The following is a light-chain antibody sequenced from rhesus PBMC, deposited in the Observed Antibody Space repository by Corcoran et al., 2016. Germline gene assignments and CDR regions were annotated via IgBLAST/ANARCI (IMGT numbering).Light chain of an antibody. V-gene: IGKV1-28*01. J-gene: IGKJ2*01. CDR2: AAS. CDR1: QGISSY. CDR3: LQHNSYPYN. Sequence: DIQMTQSPSSLSASVGDTVTITCRASQGISSYLNWFQQKPGKAPKLLIYAASSLESGVPSRFSGSGFGTEVTLTISSLQPEDFAAYYCLQHNSYPYNFGQGTKVEIK.